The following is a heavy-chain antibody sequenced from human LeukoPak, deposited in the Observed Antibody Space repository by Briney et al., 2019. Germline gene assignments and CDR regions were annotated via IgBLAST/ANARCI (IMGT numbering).Heavy chain of an antibody. D-gene: IGHD3-10*01. Sequence: GGSLRLSCAASGFTFDDYAMHWVRQAPGMGLEWVSLISGDSDYPYYADSVKGRFTISRDNSKNSLYLQMNTLRTEDNALYYCAKGHGSRTGDFEYWGQGTLVTVSS. CDR2: ISGDSDYP. CDR3: AKGHGSRTGDFEY. CDR1: GFTFDDYA. V-gene: IGHV3-43*02. J-gene: IGHJ4*02.